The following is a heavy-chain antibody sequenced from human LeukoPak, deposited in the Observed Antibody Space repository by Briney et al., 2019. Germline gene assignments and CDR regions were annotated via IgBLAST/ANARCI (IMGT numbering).Heavy chain of an antibody. Sequence: GGSLRLSSAASGFSFITHGMHWVRQAPGKGLEWVAAISYDGSNKYYADSVKDRFTISRDNSKNTLDLQMNSLRAEDTAVYYCARLYSSGWFADHWGQGTLVTVSS. D-gene: IGHD6-19*01. J-gene: IGHJ4*02. CDR3: ARLYSSGWFADH. CDR1: GFSFITHG. CDR2: ISYDGSNK. V-gene: IGHV3-33*01.